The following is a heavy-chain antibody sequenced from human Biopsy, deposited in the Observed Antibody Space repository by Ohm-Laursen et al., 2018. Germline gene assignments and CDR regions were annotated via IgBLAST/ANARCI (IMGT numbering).Heavy chain of an antibody. Sequence: GTPSLTCTVSGDSISSYYWSWIRQPPGKGLEWIGHIYYSVMTNYNPSLQSRVSISVDTSRNQVSLTLSSVTAADTAVYYCARDSGILNYGNFKYYHYYGMDVWGQGTKVTVSS. CDR1: GDSISSYY. V-gene: IGHV4-59*01. CDR3: ARDSGILNYGNFKYYHYYGMDV. J-gene: IGHJ6*02. CDR2: IYYSVMT. D-gene: IGHD4-11*01.